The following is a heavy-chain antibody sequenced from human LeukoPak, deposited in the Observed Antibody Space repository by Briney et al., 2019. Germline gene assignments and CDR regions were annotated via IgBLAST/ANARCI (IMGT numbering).Heavy chain of an antibody. V-gene: IGHV4-31*03. CDR2: IYYSGST. CDR3: ARLSLGYCTNGVCDSQYYFDY. CDR1: GGSISSGGYY. Sequence: SETLSLTCTVSGGSISSGGYYWSWLRQHPGKGLEWIGYIYYSGSTYYNPSLKSRVTISVDTSKNQFSLKLSSVTAADTAVYYCARLSLGYCTNGVCDSQYYFDYWGQGTLVTVSS. D-gene: IGHD2-8*01. J-gene: IGHJ4*02.